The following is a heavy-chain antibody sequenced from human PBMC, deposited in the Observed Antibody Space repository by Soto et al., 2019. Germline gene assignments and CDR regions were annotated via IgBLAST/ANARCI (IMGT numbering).Heavy chain of an antibody. CDR1: GFTFTSSA. J-gene: IGHJ6*03. D-gene: IGHD3-16*01. Sequence: SVKVSCKASGFTFTSSAMQWVRQARGQRLEWIGWIVVGSGSTNYAQKFQERVTMTRDTSISTAYMELSRLRSDDTAVYYCARGGDTIYYYYYYMDVWGKGTTVTVSS. CDR3: ARGGDTIYYYYYYMDV. CDR2: IVVGSGST. V-gene: IGHV1-58*02.